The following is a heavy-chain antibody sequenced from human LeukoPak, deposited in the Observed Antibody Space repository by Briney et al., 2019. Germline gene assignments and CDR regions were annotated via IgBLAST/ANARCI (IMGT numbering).Heavy chain of an antibody. CDR3: ARVRFNIVVVPAALLGAFDI. V-gene: IGHV1-69*10. D-gene: IGHD2-2*02. J-gene: IGHJ3*02. CDR2: IIPILGIA. CDR1: GGTFSSYA. Sequence: SVKVSCKASGGTFSSYAISWVRQAPGQGLEWMGWIIPILGIANYAQKFQGRVTITADKSTSTAYMELSSLRSEDTAVYYCARVRFNIVVVPAALLGAFDIWGQGTMVTVSS.